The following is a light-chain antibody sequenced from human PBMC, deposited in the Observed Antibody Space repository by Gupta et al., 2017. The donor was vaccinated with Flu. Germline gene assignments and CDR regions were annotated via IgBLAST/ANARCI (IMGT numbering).Light chain of an antibody. J-gene: IGLJ3*02. CDR2: NNN. CDR3: QYSDNSLSVWV. Sequence: QSVLTQPPSVSGPPGQRVPMSCTGTSSNLGAGYDVHWSQRLPGAATKILCGNNNNRPSGVTDRLASYQAVTYASPHTKGLPAEEEADDYCQYSDNSLSVWVFGGGTKLTVL. V-gene: IGLV1-40*01. CDR1: SSNLGAGYD.